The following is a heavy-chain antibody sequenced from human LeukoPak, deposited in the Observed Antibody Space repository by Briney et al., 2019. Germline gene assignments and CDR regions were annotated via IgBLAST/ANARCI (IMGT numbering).Heavy chain of an antibody. V-gene: IGHV3-21*01. J-gene: IGHJ4*02. Sequence: GSLRLSCAASECTFRSYSMNWVRQAPGQGLEWVSSISSSSRYLYYADSVKGRFTISRDNAKNSLYLQMNSLRAEDTAVYYCARDHWDILTGYYIDYWGQGTLVTVSS. D-gene: IGHD3-9*01. CDR2: ISSSSRYL. CDR3: ARDHWDILTGYYIDY. CDR1: ECTFRSYS.